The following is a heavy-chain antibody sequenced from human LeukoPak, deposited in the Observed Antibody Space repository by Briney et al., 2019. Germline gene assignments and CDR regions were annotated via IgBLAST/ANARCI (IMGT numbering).Heavy chain of an antibody. Sequence: GRSLRLSCAASGFTFSSYAMHWVRQAPGKGLEWVAVISYDGSNKYYAASVKGRFTISRDNSKNTLYLQMNSLRAEDTAVYYCARVKKAVAGGFDYWGQGTLVTVSS. V-gene: IGHV3-30*04. CDR2: ISYDGSNK. CDR3: ARVKKAVAGGFDY. J-gene: IGHJ4*02. CDR1: GFTFSSYA. D-gene: IGHD6-19*01.